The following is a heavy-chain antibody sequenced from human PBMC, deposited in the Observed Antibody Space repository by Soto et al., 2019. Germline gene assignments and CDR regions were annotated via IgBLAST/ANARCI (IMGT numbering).Heavy chain of an antibody. CDR1: GGSISSGGYY. Sequence: PSETLSLTCTVSGGSISSGGYYWSWIRQHPGKGLEWIGYIYYSGSTNYNPSLKSRVTISVDTSKNQFSLKLSSVTAADTAVYYCARYTYYYDSSGYYPLVYHGMDVWGQGTTVTVSS. J-gene: IGHJ6*02. CDR3: ARYTYYYDSSGYYPLVYHGMDV. CDR2: IYYSGST. V-gene: IGHV4-61*08. D-gene: IGHD3-22*01.